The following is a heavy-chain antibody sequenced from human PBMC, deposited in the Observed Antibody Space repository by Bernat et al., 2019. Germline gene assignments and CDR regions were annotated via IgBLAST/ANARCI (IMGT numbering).Heavy chain of an antibody. V-gene: IGHV3-23*04. Sequence: EVQLVESGGGLVHPGGSLRLSCAASGFTFSNYAMTWVRQAPGKGLEWVSAVSSSGGSTYYADSVKGRFTISRDNSKNTLYLQMNSLRAEDTAVYYCAKGLYSSNVWGQGTLVTVSS. CDR1: GFTFSNYA. J-gene: IGHJ4*02. CDR3: AKGLYSSNV. CDR2: VSSSGGST. D-gene: IGHD6-13*01.